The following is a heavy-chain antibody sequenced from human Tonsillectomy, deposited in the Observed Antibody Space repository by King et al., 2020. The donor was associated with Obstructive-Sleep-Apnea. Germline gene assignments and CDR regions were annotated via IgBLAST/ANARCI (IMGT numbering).Heavy chain of an antibody. CDR1: GFRFDDYG. CDR3: AKDLSSGWYSPQDY. CDR2: ISWNGGSI. V-gene: IGHV3-9*01. J-gene: IGHJ4*02. Sequence: VQLVESGGGLVQPGRSLRLSCAASGFRFDDYGMHWVRQAPGKGLEWVSGISWNGGSIGYAHSVKGRFTISRDNAENSLYLQMNSLRPEDTAFYYCAKDLSSGWYSPQDYWGQGPLVTVSS. D-gene: IGHD6-19*01.